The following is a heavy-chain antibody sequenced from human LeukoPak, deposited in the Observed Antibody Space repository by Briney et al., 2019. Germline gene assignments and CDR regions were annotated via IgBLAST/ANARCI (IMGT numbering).Heavy chain of an antibody. Sequence: SETLSLTCTVSGYSISSGYDWGWIRQPPGKGLEWIGSIYYRRTIYYNPSLKSRVTISVDTSKNQFSLKVSSVTAADTAVYYCARVSVGAPYGTDVWGQGTTVTVSS. J-gene: IGHJ6*02. V-gene: IGHV4-38-2*02. D-gene: IGHD1-26*01. CDR2: IYYRRTI. CDR1: GYSISSGYD. CDR3: ARVSVGAPYGTDV.